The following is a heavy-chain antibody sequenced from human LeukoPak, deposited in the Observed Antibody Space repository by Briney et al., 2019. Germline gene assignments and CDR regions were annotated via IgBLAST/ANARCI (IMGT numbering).Heavy chain of an antibody. V-gene: IGHV5-51*01. CDR3: ARRAHSGAMITLDY. J-gene: IGHJ4*02. Sequence: GESLKISCQGSGYSFTNNWIGWVRQMPGKGLEWMGIIYPDDSDTRYSPSFQGQVTISADNSISTAYLQWSSLKASDTAMYYCARRAHSGAMITLDYWGQGTLVTVSS. D-gene: IGHD5-12*01. CDR2: IYPDDSDT. CDR1: GYSFTNNW.